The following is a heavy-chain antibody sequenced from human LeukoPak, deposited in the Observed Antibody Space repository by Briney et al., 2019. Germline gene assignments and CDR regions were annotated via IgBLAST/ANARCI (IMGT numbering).Heavy chain of an antibody. CDR1: GYTFTSYG. CDR3: ATDLTGYYTGLYY. J-gene: IGHJ4*02. CDR2: FDPEDGET. Sequence: EASVKVSCKASGYTFTSYGISWVRQAPGKGLEWMGGFDPEDGETIYAQKFQGRVTMTEDTSTDTAYMELSSLRSEDTAVYYCATDLTGYYTGLYYWGQGTLVTVSS. V-gene: IGHV1-24*01. D-gene: IGHD3-9*01.